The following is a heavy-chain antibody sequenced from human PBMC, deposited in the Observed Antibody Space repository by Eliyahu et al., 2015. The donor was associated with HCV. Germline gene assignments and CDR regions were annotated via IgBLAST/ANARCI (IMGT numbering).Heavy chain of an antibody. Sequence: EVQLLESGGGLVQPGGSLRLSCAASGFTFSSHAMSWVRQAPGKGLEGVSAISGSGGSTYYADSVKGRFTISRDNSKNTLYLQMNSLRAEDTAVYYCAKALLRLEYDSSGFDGVWGQGTLVTVSS. CDR2: ISGSGGST. D-gene: IGHD3-22*01. CDR3: AKALLRLEYDSSGFDGV. V-gene: IGHV3-23*01. J-gene: IGHJ4*02. CDR1: GFTFSSHA.